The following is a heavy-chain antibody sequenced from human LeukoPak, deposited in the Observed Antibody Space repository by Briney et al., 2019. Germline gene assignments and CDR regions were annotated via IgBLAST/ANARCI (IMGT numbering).Heavy chain of an antibody. CDR3: ARRKGDGYNSTFDY. CDR1: GYSFPNYW. D-gene: IGHD5-24*01. J-gene: IGHJ4*02. V-gene: IGHV5-51*01. CDR2: IYPADSDI. Sequence: GESLKISCKGSGYSFPNYWIGWVRQMPGQGLEWMGIIYPADSDIRYSPAFQGQVTISADKSINTAYLQWTSLKASDTAMYYCARRKGDGYNSTFDYWGQGTLVTVSS.